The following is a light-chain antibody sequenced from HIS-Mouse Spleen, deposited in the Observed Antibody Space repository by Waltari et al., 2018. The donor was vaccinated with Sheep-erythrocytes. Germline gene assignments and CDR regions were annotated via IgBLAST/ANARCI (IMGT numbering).Light chain of an antibody. CDR3: QAWDSSTAV. CDR2: EGS. Sequence: QSALTQPASVSGSPGQSITISCTGTSSDVGRYNLFSWYQQHPGKAPKLMIYEGSKRPSGVSNRFSGSKSGNTASLTISGTQAMDEADYYCQAWDSSTAVFGGGTKLTVL. V-gene: IGLV2-14*02. J-gene: IGLJ2*01. CDR1: SSDVGRYNL.